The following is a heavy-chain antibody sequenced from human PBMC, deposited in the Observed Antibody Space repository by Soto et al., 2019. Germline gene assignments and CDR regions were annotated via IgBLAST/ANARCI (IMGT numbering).Heavy chain of an antibody. J-gene: IGHJ6*02. CDR1: GFTFSNYA. CDR3: AKDQIVVAVGVNGLDF. Sequence: LILSCAASGFTFSNYAINWVRQAPGKGLEWVSVISASGGGTYYADSVKGRFTISRDNSKNTLYLQMNSLRAEDTAKYYCAKDQIVVAVGVNGLDFWLQGTSVRGSS. D-gene: IGHD2-15*01. CDR2: ISASGGGT. V-gene: IGHV3-23*01.